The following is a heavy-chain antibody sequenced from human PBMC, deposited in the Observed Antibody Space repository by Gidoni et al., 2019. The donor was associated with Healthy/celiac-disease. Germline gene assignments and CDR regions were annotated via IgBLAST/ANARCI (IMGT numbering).Heavy chain of an antibody. CDR3: AREGGGVAAGY. Sequence: QVQLQQWGAGLLKPSETLSLTCAVYGGSFSGYYWSWIRQPPGKGLEWIGEINHSGSTNYNPSLKSRVTISVDTSKNQFSLKLSSVTAADTAVYYCAREGGGVAAGYWGQGTLVTVSS. CDR1: GGSFSGYY. CDR2: INHSGST. V-gene: IGHV4-34*01. D-gene: IGHD3-16*01. J-gene: IGHJ4*02.